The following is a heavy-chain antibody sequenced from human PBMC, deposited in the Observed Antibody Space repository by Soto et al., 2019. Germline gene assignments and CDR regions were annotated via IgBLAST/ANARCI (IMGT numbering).Heavy chain of an antibody. Sequence: PSDTLSLTCAVSGGSISSGGYSWSWIRQPPGKGLEWIGYIYHSGSTYYNPSLKSRVTISVDRSKNQFSLTLSSVTAADTAMYSCARVTSPWGQGTMVTVSS. CDR2: IYHSGST. CDR3: ARVTSP. J-gene: IGHJ5*02. V-gene: IGHV4-30-2*01. CDR1: GGSISSGGYS.